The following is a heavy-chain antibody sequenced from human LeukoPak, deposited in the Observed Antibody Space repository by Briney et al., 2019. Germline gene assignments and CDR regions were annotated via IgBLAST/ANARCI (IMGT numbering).Heavy chain of an antibody. Sequence: PSETLSLTCAVYGGSFGGYYWSWIRQPPGKGLEWIGEINHSGSTNYNPSLKSRVTISVDTSKNQFSLKLSSVTAADTAVYYCARGPYYYDSSGYYGYGMDVWGQGTTVTVSS. V-gene: IGHV4-34*01. D-gene: IGHD3-22*01. J-gene: IGHJ6*02. CDR1: GGSFGGYY. CDR3: ARGPYYYDSSGYYGYGMDV. CDR2: INHSGST.